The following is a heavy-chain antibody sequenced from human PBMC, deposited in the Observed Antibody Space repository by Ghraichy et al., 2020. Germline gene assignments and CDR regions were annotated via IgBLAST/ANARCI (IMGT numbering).Heavy chain of an antibody. Sequence: SQTLSLTCGVYGGSFSGYYWSWIRQPPGKGLEWIGEINHSGSTNYNPSLKSRVTISVDTSKNQFFLKLSSVTAADTAVYYCARVVDSSGYYAYFDYWGQGTLVTVSS. CDR1: GGSFSGYY. CDR2: INHSGST. D-gene: IGHD3-22*01. V-gene: IGHV4-34*01. J-gene: IGHJ4*02. CDR3: ARVVDSSGYYAYFDY.